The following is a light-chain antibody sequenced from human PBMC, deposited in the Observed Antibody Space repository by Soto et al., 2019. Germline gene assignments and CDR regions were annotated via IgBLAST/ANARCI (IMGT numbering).Light chain of an antibody. CDR3: QQSSNWWT. CDR2: DAS. V-gene: IGKV3-11*01. J-gene: IGKJ1*01. CDR1: QSVSSY. Sequence: EIVLTQSPATLSLSPGERGTLSCRASQSVSSYLAWYQQKPGQAPRLLIYDASNRATGIPARFSGSGSGTDFTLTISSLETEDFAVYYCQQSSNWWTFGQGTKVDIK.